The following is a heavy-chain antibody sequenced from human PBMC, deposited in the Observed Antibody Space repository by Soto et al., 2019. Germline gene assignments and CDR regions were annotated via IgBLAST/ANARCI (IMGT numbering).Heavy chain of an antibody. CDR1: GFTFSSYS. CDR3: ARDRMTTPKDV. J-gene: IGHJ6*04. Sequence: GGSLSLSCAASGFTFSSYSMNWVRQAPGKGLEWVSSISSSSSYIYYADSVKGRFTISRDNAKNSLYLQMNSLRAEDTAVYYCARDRMTTPKDVWGKGTTVTVSS. V-gene: IGHV3-21*01. D-gene: IGHD2-15*01. CDR2: ISSSSSYI.